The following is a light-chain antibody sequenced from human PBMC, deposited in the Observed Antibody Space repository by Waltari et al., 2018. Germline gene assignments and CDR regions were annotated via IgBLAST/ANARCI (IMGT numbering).Light chain of an antibody. Sequence: IVMTQSPDSLAVSLGERATISCRSNQSLFYDSNKRNYLAWYQQKPGQPPRPLIYWAYMRQSGVPDRFTGSGSGTDFTLTITSLQAEDVAIYYCQQYFSTPWTFGQGTKVEIK. CDR1: QSLFYDSNKRNY. CDR2: WAY. V-gene: IGKV4-1*01. J-gene: IGKJ1*01. CDR3: QQYFSTPWT.